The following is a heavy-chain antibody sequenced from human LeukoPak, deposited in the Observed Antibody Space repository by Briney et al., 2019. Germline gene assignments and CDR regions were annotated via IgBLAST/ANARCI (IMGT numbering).Heavy chain of an antibody. V-gene: IGHV3-48*04. CDR2: TSSSSSTI. J-gene: IGHJ6*02. Sequence: GGSLRLSCAASGFTFSGYDMSWVRQAPGKGLEWDSYTSSSSSTIYYADSVKSRFTISRDNAKNSLYLQMNSLRAEDTAVYYCARLRYYGMDVWGQGTTVTVSS. CDR3: ARLRYYGMDV. CDR1: GFTFSGYD.